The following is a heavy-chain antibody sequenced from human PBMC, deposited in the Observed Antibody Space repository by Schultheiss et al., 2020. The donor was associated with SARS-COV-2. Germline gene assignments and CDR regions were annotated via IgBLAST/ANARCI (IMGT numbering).Heavy chain of an antibody. CDR3: ATNLPKGP. J-gene: IGHJ5*02. V-gene: IGHV3-9*01. CDR1: GFTFDDYA. CDR2: ISWNSGSI. Sequence: GGSLRLSCAASGFTFDDYAMHWVRQAPGKGLEWVSGISWNSGSIGYADSVKGRFTISRDNAKNSLYLQMNSLRAEDTALYYCATNLPKGPWGQGTLVTVSS.